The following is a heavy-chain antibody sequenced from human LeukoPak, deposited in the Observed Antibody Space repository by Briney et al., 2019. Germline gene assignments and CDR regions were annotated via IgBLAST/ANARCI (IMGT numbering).Heavy chain of an antibody. CDR3: ARVLDLDWFDP. V-gene: IGHV4-39*07. CDR2: IYYSGST. J-gene: IGHJ5*02. CDR1: GFTFSSYA. D-gene: IGHD3-3*01. Sequence: GSLRLSCAASGFTFSSYAMTWIRQPPGKGLEWIGSIYYSGSTYYNPSLKSRVTISVDTSKNQFSLKLSSVTAADTAVYYCARVLDLDWFDPWGQGTLVTVSS.